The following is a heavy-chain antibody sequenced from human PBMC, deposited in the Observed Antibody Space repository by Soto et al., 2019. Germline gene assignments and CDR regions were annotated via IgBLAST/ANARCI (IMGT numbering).Heavy chain of an antibody. CDR3: AKDTAPGFYDANGHLDY. CDR1: GISFDDYA. CDR2: INWDSGDI. V-gene: IGHV3-9*01. D-gene: IGHD2-8*01. J-gene: IGHJ4*02. Sequence: GGSLRLSCVVSGISFDDYAMHWVRQVPGKGLEWVSGINWDSGDIGYADSVKGRFTISRDNAKNSLYLQMNSLKTEDTALYYCAKDTAPGFYDANGHLDYWGQGTPVTVS.